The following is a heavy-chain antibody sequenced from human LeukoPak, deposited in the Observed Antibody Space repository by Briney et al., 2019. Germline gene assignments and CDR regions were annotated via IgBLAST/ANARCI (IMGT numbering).Heavy chain of an antibody. V-gene: IGHV6-1*01. CDR3: ARGRLGELSLYRLSFDY. CDR2: TYYRSKWYN. D-gene: IGHD3-16*02. J-gene: IGHJ4*02. Sequence: SQTLSLTCAISGDSVSSHSAAWNWIRQSPSRGLEWLGRTYYRSKWYNDYAVSVKSRITINPDTSKNQFSLQLNSVTPEDTAVYYCARGRLGELSLYRLSFDYWGQGTLVTVSS. CDR1: GDSVSSHSAA.